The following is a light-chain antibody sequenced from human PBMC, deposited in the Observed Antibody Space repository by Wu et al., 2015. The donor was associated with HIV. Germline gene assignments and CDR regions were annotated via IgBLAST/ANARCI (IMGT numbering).Light chain of an antibody. V-gene: IGKV1-39*01. Sequence: DIQMTQSPSSLSPSVGDRVTITCWASQSISSNLNWYQQKPGKAPKLLIYAASSLQSGVPSRFSGSGSGTDFTLTISSLQLEDFATYYCQQSYSTLLTFGGGTKVEIK. J-gene: IGKJ4*01. CDR3: QQSYSTLLT. CDR2: AAS. CDR1: QSISSN.